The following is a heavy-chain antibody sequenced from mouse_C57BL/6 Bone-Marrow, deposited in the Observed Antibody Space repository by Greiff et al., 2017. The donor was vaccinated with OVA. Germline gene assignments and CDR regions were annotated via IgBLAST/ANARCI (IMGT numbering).Heavy chain of an antibody. V-gene: IGHV1-59*01. Sequence: QVQLQQPGAELVRPGTSVKLSCKASGYTFTSSWMHWVKQRPGQGLEWIGVIDPSDSYTNYNQKFKGKATLTVDTSSSTAYMQLSSLTSEDSAVYYCARGIDGSSYGSFDYWGQGTTLTVSS. D-gene: IGHD1-1*01. J-gene: IGHJ2*01. CDR1: GYTFTSSW. CDR2: IDPSDSYT. CDR3: ARGIDGSSYGSFDY.